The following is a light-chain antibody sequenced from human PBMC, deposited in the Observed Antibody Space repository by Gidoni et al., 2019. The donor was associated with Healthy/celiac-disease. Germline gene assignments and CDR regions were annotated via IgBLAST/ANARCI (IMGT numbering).Light chain of an antibody. CDR2: DAS. CDR3: QQRSNWPLWT. J-gene: IGKJ1*01. Sequence: EIVLSQSPATLSLSTGERDTLSCRASQSVSSYLAWYQQKPGQAPRLLIYDASNRATGIPARLSGSGSGTDFTLTISSLEPEDCAVYYCQQRSNWPLWTFGQGTKVEIK. CDR1: QSVSSY. V-gene: IGKV3-11*01.